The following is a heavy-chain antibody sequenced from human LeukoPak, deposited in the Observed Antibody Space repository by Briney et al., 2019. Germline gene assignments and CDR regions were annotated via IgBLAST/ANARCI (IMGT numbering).Heavy chain of an antibody. D-gene: IGHD2-8*01. CDR3: AKSNGFAAIDS. CDR1: GGSITNYY. Sequence: SETLSLTCSVSGGSITNYYCSWIRQPAGKGLEWIGRIYSSGNTYDNPSLKGRVTMSVDRSKNQFALKMNSVTAADTAIYYCAKSNGFAAIDSWAHGIMVTVSS. J-gene: IGHJ5*01. CDR2: IYSSGNT. V-gene: IGHV4-4*07.